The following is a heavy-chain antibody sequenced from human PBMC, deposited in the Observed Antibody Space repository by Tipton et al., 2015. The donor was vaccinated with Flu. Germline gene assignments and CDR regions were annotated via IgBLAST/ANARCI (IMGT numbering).Heavy chain of an antibody. V-gene: IGHV3-48*03. J-gene: IGHJ4*02. CDR3: ARTSRRRDY. CDR2: ISVNSRVK. Sequence: SLRLSCAASGFNLSTYEVNWVRQAPGKGLEWISYISVNSRVKYYADSVKGRFTISRDYAKKSVSLLLNSLGAQDTAVYYCARTSRRRDYWGQGTLVTVAS. CDR1: GFNLSTYE.